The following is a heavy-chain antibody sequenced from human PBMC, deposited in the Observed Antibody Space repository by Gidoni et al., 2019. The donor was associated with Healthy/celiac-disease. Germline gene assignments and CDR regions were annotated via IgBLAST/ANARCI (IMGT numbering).Heavy chain of an antibody. V-gene: IGHV4-39*01. D-gene: IGHD6-19*01. CDR1: GSSISSSSYY. Sequence: QLQLQESGPGLVKPSETLSLTCTVSGSSISSSSYYWGWLRQPPGKGLEWIGIISYSGCTSYNPSFKSRVTISVDTSKNQFSLKLSSVTAADTAVYYCARRIAVAGTVGEYSFDYWGQGTLVTVSS. CDR3: ARRIAVAGTVGEYSFDY. J-gene: IGHJ4*02. CDR2: ISYSGCT.